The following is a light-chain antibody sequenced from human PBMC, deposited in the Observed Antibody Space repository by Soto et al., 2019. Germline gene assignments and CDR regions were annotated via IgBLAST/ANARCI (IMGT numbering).Light chain of an antibody. V-gene: IGKV1-9*01. J-gene: IGKJ1*01. CDR1: QGIINY. CDR3: HHYNSYSEA. Sequence: IQLTQSPSSLSASVGDRVTITCRASQGIINYLAWYQQKPGKAPKLLIYGASTLQSGVPSRFGGSGSGTDFTLTVSSLQPEAFATYYCHHYNSYSEAFGQGTKVELK. CDR2: GAS.